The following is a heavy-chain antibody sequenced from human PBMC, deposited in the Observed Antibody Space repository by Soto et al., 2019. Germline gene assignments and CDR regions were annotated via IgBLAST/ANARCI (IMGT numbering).Heavy chain of an antibody. CDR2: IYYSGST. V-gene: IGHV4-30-4*01. CDR3: AREAYPVATLDY. Sequence: KASETLSLTCTVSGGSISSGDYYWSWIRQPPGKGLEWIGYIYYSGSTYYNPSLKSRVTISVDTSKNQFSLKLSSVTAADTAVYYCAREAYPVATLDYWGQGTLVTVSS. D-gene: IGHD5-12*01. CDR1: GGSISSGDYY. J-gene: IGHJ4*02.